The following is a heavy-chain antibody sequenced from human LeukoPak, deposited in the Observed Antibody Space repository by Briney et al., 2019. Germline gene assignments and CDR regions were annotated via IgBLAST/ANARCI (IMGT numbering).Heavy chain of an antibody. J-gene: IGHJ5*02. D-gene: IGHD3-22*01. CDR2: INSDGINT. V-gene: IGHV3-74*01. CDR3: ARDLGQYYDTSDNWFDP. CDR1: GFTFSNYW. Sequence: GGSLRLSCAASGFTFSNYWMHWVRQAPGKGLVRVSRINSDGINTSYADSVKGRFTISRDNAKSTLNLQMNSLRAEDTAVYYCARDLGQYYDTSDNWFDPWGQGTLVTVSS.